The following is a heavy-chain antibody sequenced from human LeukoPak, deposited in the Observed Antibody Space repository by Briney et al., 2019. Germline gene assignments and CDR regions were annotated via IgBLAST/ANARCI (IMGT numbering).Heavy chain of an antibody. Sequence: SETLSLTCAVYGGSFSGYYWSWIRQPPGKGLEWIGEINHSGSTNYNPSLKSRVTISVDTSKNQLSLKLSSVTAADTAVYYCARETGSAVGSTDFDYWGQGTLVTVSS. CDR1: GGSFSGYY. CDR2: INHSGST. D-gene: IGHD4-17*01. CDR3: ARETGSAVGSTDFDY. V-gene: IGHV4-34*01. J-gene: IGHJ4*02.